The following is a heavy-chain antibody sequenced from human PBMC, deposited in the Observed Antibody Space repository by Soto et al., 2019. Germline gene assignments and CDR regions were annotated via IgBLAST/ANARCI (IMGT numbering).Heavy chain of an antibody. Sequence: QVQLVQSGAEVKKPGASVKVSCKASGYTFTSYGISWVRQAPGQGLEWMGWISAYNGNTNYSQKLQGRVTMTTDTSTSTAYMELRSVRSDDTAVYYCARVMMSGWYYDFWSGYPDLYYFDYWGQGTLVTVSS. V-gene: IGHV1-18*01. CDR1: GYTFTSYG. D-gene: IGHD3-3*01. CDR3: ARVMMSGWYYDFWSGYPDLYYFDY. J-gene: IGHJ4*02. CDR2: ISAYNGNT.